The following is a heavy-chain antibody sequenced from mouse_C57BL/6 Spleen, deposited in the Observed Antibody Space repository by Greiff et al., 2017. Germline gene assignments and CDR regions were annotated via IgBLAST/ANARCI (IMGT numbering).Heavy chain of an antibody. V-gene: IGHV2-5*01. CDR1: GFSLTRYG. D-gene: IGHD1-1*01. Sequence: QVQLQQSGPGLVQPSQSLSITCTVSGFSLTRYGVHWVRQSPGKGLEWLGVIWRGGSTDNNAAFMSRLSITKDNSKGQVFFKMNSLQADDTAIYYCAKNEDYGSSYGYFDYWGQGTTLTVSS. J-gene: IGHJ2*01. CDR3: AKNEDYGSSYGYFDY. CDR2: IWRGGST.